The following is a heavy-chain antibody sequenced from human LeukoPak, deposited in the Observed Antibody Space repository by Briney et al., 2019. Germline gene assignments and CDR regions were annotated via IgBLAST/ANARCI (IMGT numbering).Heavy chain of an antibody. CDR3: ATHDSSGYYFRYFDY. V-gene: IGHV3-11*04. CDR1: GFTFSDYY. Sequence: PGGSLRLSCAASGFTFSDYYMSWIRQAPGKGLEWVSYISSSGSTIYYADSVKGRFTISRDNAKNSLYLQMNSLRAEDTAVYYCATHDSSGYYFRYFDYWGQGTLVTVSS. J-gene: IGHJ4*02. CDR2: ISSSGSTI. D-gene: IGHD3-22*01.